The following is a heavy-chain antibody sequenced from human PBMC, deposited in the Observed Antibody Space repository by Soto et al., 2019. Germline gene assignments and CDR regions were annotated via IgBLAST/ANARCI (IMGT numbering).Heavy chain of an antibody. Sequence: GGSLRLSCAASGFTFSSYAMSWVRQAPGKGLEWVSAISGSGGSTYYADSVKGRFTISRDNSKNTLYLQMNSLRAEDTAVYYCAKVVKVVAARKGYFQHWGQGTLVTVSS. CDR1: GFTFSSYA. V-gene: IGHV3-23*01. CDR3: AKVVKVVAARKGYFQH. D-gene: IGHD2-15*01. J-gene: IGHJ1*01. CDR2: ISGSGGST.